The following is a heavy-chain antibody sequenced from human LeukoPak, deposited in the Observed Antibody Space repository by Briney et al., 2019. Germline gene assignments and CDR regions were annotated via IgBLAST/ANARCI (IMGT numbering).Heavy chain of an antibody. CDR2: IRSSSSYT. CDR1: GFTFSEYY. V-gene: IGHV3-11*06. CDR3: ARAGYYDSSGYYSH. J-gene: IGHJ4*02. D-gene: IGHD3-22*01. Sequence: AGGSLRLSCAASGFTFSEYYMSWIRQAPGKGLEWVSYIRSSSSYTNYADSVKGRFTISRDNAKNSLYLQMNSLRAEDTAVYYCARAGYYDSSGYYSHWGQGTLVTVSS.